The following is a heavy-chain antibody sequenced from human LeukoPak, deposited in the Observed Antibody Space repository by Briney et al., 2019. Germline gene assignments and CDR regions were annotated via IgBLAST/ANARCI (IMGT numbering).Heavy chain of an antibody. V-gene: IGHV3-23*01. D-gene: IGHD2-21*02. Sequence: GGSLRLSCAASGFTFNNYAMSWVRQAPGKGLEWVSSISGSGDSTHYADSVKGRFTISRDNSKDTLFLQMHSLRPGDTAVYYCVREDTPATANYWGQGTLVTISS. CDR3: VREDTPATANY. CDR2: ISGSGDST. CDR1: GFTFNNYA. J-gene: IGHJ4*02.